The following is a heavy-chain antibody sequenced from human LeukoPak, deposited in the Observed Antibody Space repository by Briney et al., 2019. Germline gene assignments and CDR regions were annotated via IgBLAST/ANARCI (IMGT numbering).Heavy chain of an antibody. CDR2: IIPIFGTA. J-gene: IGHJ6*02. V-gene: IGHV1-69*13. D-gene: IGHD3-3*01. CDR3: ARTIGGNMLGLGVVIPPYYYYGMDV. CDR1: GGTFSSYA. Sequence: ASVKVSCKASGGTFSSYAISWVRQAPGQGLEWMGGIIPIFGTANYAQKFQGRVTITADESTSTAYMELSSLRSEDTAVYYCARTIGGNMLGLGVVIPPYYYYGMDVWGQGTTVTGSS.